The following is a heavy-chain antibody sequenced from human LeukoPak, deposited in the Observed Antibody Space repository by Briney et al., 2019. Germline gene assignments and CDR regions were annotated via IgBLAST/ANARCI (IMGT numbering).Heavy chain of an antibody. D-gene: IGHD1-26*01. CDR1: GFTFSSYE. CDR3: ASSGSYAFDY. Sequence: PGGSLRLSCAAPGFTFSSYEMNWVRQAPGKGLEWVSVIYSGGSTYYADSVKGRFTISRDNSKNTLYLQMNSLRAEDTAVYYCASSGSYAFDYWGQGTLVTVSS. V-gene: IGHV3-66*01. J-gene: IGHJ4*02. CDR2: IYSGGST.